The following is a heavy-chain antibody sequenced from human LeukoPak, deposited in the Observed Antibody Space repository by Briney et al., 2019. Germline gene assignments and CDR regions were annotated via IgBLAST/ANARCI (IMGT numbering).Heavy chain of an antibody. CDR1: GFPFSDYW. D-gene: IGHD3-22*01. V-gene: IGHV3-7*01. Sequence: GGSLRLSCEATGFPFSDYWLTWVRQAPGKGLEWVANIKQDGSEKYYVDSVKGRFTISRDNAKNSLYLQMNSLRAEDTAVYYCARVDYDGYYFDYWGQGTLVTVSS. CDR3: ARVDYDGYYFDY. J-gene: IGHJ4*02. CDR2: IKQDGSEK.